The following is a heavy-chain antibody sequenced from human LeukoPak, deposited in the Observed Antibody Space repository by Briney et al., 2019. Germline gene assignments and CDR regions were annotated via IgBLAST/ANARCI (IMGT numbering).Heavy chain of an antibody. D-gene: IGHD5-24*01. Sequence: SETLSLTCTVSGGSISSYYWSWIRQPPGKGLEWIGYIYYSGTTNYNPSLKSRVTISGDTSKNQFSLKLTSVTAADTAVYYCARHKGGEMATLDYWGQGTLVTVSS. CDR2: IYYSGTT. CDR3: ARHKGGEMATLDY. V-gene: IGHV4-59*08. J-gene: IGHJ4*02. CDR1: GGSISSYY.